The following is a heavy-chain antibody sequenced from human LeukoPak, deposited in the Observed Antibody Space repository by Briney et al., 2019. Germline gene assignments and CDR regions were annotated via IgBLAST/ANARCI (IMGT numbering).Heavy chain of an antibody. V-gene: IGHV4-59*01. CDR2: IYYSGST. CDR1: GGSISSYY. J-gene: IGHJ4*02. CDR3: ARYRLAYCGGDCPFDY. Sequence: PSETLSLTCTVSGGSISSYYWSWIRQPPGKGLEWIGYIYYSGSTNYNPSLKSRVTISVDTSKNQFSLKLSSVTAADTAVYYCARYRLAYCGGDCPFDYWGQGTLVTVSS. D-gene: IGHD2-21*02.